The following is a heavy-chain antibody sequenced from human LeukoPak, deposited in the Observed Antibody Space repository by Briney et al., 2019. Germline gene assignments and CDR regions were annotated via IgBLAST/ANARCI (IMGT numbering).Heavy chain of an antibody. Sequence: PGGSLRLSCTASGFTFNSYAMSWVRQAPGKGLEWVSAISGSGGSTYYADSVKGRFTISRDNSKNTLYLQMNSLRAEDTAVYYCAKSDTRPTDYSLDYWGQGTLVTVSS. CDR1: GFTFNSYA. CDR2: ISGSGGST. CDR3: AKSDTRPTDYSLDY. J-gene: IGHJ4*02. D-gene: IGHD4-11*01. V-gene: IGHV3-23*01.